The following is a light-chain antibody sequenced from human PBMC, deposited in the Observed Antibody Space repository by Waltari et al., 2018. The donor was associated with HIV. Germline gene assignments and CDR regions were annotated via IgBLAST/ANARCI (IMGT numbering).Light chain of an antibody. CDR2: DAS. V-gene: IGKV1-33*01. J-gene: IGKJ2*01. CDR1: QDISNY. CDR3: QQYSNPPPYT. Sequence: IQVTQSPSSLSASVGDRVTIACQASQDISNYLNWYQHKPGKAPKLLIYDASNLESGVPSRFSGGGSGTDFTFTISSLQPEDTATYYCQQYSNPPPYTFGQGTKLEIK.